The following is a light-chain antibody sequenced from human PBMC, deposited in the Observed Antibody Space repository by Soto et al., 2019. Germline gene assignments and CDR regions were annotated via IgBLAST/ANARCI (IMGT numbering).Light chain of an antibody. V-gene: IGLV1-40*01. CDR2: GNS. CDR3: QSYDSSLSAWV. Sequence: QAVVTQPPSVSGAPGQRVTISCTGSSSNIGAGYDVHWYQQLPGTAPKLLISGNSDRPSGVPDRFSGSKSGTSASLAITGLQAEDEGDYYCQSYDSSLSAWVFGGGTKVTVL. CDR1: SSNIGAGYD. J-gene: IGLJ3*02.